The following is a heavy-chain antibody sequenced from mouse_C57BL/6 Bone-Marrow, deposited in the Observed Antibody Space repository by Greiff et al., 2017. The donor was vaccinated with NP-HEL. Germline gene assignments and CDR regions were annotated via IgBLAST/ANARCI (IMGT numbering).Heavy chain of an antibody. CDR3: ARNPGGYSNSFAY. V-gene: IGHV1-52*01. CDR2: IDPSDSET. D-gene: IGHD2-5*01. J-gene: IGHJ2*01. CDR1: GYTFTSYW. Sequence: VQLQQPGAELVRPGSSVKLSCKASGYTFTSYWMHWVKQRPIQGLEWIGNIDPSDSETHYNQKFKDKATLTVDKSSSTAYMQLSSLTSEDSAVYYCARNPGGYSNSFAYWGQGTTLTVSS.